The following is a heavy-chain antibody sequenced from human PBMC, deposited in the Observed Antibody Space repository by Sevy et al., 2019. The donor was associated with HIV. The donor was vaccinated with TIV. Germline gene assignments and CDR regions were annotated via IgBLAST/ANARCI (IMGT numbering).Heavy chain of an antibody. CDR1: GFTFSNYA. CDR3: ARDTYHDITGYLKYFQY. Sequence: GGSLRLSCAASGFTFSNYAIHWVRQAPVRGLEWVGLVSYDGSNKLYPDSVKGRFTISRDNSKNSLYLKMNSLTIDDTAVYYCARDTYHDITGYLKYFQYWGQGTLVTVSS. CDR2: VSYDGSNK. D-gene: IGHD3-22*01. J-gene: IGHJ1*01. V-gene: IGHV3-30*04.